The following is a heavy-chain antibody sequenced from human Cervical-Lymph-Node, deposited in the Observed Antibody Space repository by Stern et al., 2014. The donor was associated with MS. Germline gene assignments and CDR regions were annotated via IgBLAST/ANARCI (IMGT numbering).Heavy chain of an antibody. CDR3: AGAYNWNYWA. CDR2: IYYSGST. J-gene: IGHJ5*02. CDR1: GGSISTYY. V-gene: IGHV4-59*01. D-gene: IGHD1-7*01. Sequence: QVQLVQSGPGQVKPSETLSLTCTVSGGSISTYYWSWIRQPPGKGLEWIGHIYYSGSTNYNPSLKSRLSMSVDTSKNQFSLKLTSVTAANTALYYCAGAYNWNYWAWGQGTLVTVSS.